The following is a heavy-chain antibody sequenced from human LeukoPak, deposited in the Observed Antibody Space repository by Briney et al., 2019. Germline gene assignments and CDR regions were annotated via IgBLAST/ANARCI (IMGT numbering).Heavy chain of an antibody. V-gene: IGHV3-15*01. CDR1: GFTFSNAW. D-gene: IGHD2-2*01. Sequence: GGSLRLSCAASGFTFSNAWMSWVRQAPGKGLEWVGRIKSKPDGGTTDYAAPVKGRFTISRDDSKNTLYLQMNSLKTEDTAVYYCTTGSLVVPAALDYWGQGTLVTVSS. CDR3: TTGSLVVPAALDY. J-gene: IGHJ4*02. CDR2: IKSKPDGGTT.